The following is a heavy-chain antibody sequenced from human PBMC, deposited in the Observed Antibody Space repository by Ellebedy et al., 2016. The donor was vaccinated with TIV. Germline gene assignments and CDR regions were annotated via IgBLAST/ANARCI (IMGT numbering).Heavy chain of an antibody. CDR1: GYSFTSYW. CDR3: ARHGSGWRTDYYFDY. D-gene: IGHD6-19*01. CDR2: IYPGDSDT. V-gene: IGHV5-51*01. J-gene: IGHJ4*02. Sequence: GESLKISCKGSGYSFTSYWIGWVRQMPGKGLEWMGIIYPGDSDTRYSPSFQGQVTISADKSISTAYLQWSSLKASDTAMYYCARHGSGWRTDYYFDYWGQGTLVTVSS.